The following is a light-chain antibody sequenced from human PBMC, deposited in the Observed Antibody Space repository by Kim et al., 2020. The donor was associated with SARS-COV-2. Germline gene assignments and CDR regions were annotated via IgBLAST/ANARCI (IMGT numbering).Light chain of an antibody. CDR1: SSDVGGYNS. V-gene: IGLV2-14*03. Sequence: GRSITISCTGTSSDVGGYNSVSWYQQHPGTAPKLMIYDVSERPSGVSNRFSGSKSGHTASLTISGLQSDDEADYYCSSYTSSSTLVFGGGTQLTVL. CDR2: DVS. J-gene: IGLJ2*01. CDR3: SSYTSSSTLV.